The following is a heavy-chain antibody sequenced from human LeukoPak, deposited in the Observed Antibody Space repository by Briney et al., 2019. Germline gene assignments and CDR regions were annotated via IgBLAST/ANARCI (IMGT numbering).Heavy chain of an antibody. D-gene: IGHD3-22*01. Sequence: GGSLRLSCAASGFTFSSYSMNWVRQPPGKGLEWVSYISSSSSTIYYADSVKGRFTISRDNAKNSLYLQMKSLRAEDTAVYYCARQWYYYDSSGYYYDAFDIWGQGTMVTVSS. CDR1: GFTFSSYS. V-gene: IGHV3-48*04. CDR2: ISSSSSTI. CDR3: ARQWYYYDSSGYYYDAFDI. J-gene: IGHJ3*02.